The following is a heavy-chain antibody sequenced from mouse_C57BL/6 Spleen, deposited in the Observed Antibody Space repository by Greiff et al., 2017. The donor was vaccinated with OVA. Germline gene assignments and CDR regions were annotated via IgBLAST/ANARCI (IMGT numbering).Heavy chain of an antibody. CDR3: ARSYYGSSYVFAG. V-gene: IGHV1-55*01. CDR2: IYPGSGST. J-gene: IGHJ3*01. CDR1: GYTFTSYW. D-gene: IGHD1-1*01. Sequence: QVQLQQPGAELVKPGASVKMSCTASGYTFTSYWITWVKQRPGQGLEWIGDIYPGSGSTNYTEKFKGKATLTVDTSSSTAYMQLSSLTSEDSAVYYCARSYYGSSYVFAGWGKGTLVTV.